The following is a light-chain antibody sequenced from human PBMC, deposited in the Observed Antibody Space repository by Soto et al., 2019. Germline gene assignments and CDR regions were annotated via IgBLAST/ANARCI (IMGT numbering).Light chain of an antibody. V-gene: IGKV3-11*01. J-gene: IGKJ1*01. CDR2: AAS. CDR3: LQRSSWPVT. Sequence: EIVLTQSPANLSLSPGEIATLSCRASPSVSSYLAWYQQKPGQAPRLLIYAASSRATGIPARFSGSGSGTEFTLTISSLEPEDFAVYYCLQRSSWPVTFGQGTRVDIK. CDR1: PSVSSY.